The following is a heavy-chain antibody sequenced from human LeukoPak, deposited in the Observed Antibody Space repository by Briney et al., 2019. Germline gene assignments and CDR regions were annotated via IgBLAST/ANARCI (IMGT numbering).Heavy chain of an antibody. CDR3: ARHGGSYNVGWFDP. Sequence: PGESLKNSCKASGYNFINSWIGWVRQMPGKGLEYMGVIYVDDSDTRYSPSFQGQVTISVDKSISTAYLQWSSLKASDTAMYYCARHGGSYNVGWFDPWGQGTLVTVSS. CDR1: GYNFINSW. CDR2: IYVDDSDT. V-gene: IGHV5-51*01. D-gene: IGHD1-26*01. J-gene: IGHJ5*02.